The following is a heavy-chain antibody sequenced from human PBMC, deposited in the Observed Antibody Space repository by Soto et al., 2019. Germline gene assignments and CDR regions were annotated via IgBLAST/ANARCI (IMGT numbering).Heavy chain of an antibody. CDR2: IYYSGST. Sequence: PSETLSLTCTVSGGSISSGGYYWSWIRQHPGKGLEWIGYIYYSGSTYYNPSLKSRVTISVDTSKNQFSLKLSSVTAADTAVYYCERDWSKGSANNWLDPWGQGPLVTVYS. CDR1: GGSISSGGYY. J-gene: IGHJ5*02. V-gene: IGHV4-31*03. CDR3: ERDWSKGSANNWLDP. D-gene: IGHD3-10*01.